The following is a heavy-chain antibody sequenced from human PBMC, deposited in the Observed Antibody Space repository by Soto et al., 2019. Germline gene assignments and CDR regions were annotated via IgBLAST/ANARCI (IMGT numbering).Heavy chain of an antibody. CDR2: VYYSGST. D-gene: IGHD3-10*01. Sequence: VSLTCTVSGGSINNYYWTWIRQPPGKGLDWIGYVYYSGSTNYNPSLKSRLTISVDTSKNQFSLKLSSVTAADTAVHYCARFFRGVDVWGQGTSVTVSS. CDR1: GGSINNYY. J-gene: IGHJ6*02. CDR3: ARFFRGVDV. V-gene: IGHV4-59*01.